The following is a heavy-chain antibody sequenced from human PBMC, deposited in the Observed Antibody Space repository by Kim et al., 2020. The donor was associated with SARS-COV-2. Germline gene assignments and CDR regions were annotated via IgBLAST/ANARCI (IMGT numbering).Heavy chain of an antibody. Sequence: TYYNPSHQSRVTISVDTSKNQFSLNLRSVTATDTAVYYCARRGGIVNNYNYWGQGTLVTVSS. V-gene: IGHV4-39*01. J-gene: IGHJ4*02. CDR3: ARRGGIVNNYNY. D-gene: IGHD1-1*01. CDR2: T.